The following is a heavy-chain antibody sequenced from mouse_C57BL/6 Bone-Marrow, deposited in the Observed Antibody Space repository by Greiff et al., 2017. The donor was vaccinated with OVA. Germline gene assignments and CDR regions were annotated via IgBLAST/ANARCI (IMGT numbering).Heavy chain of an antibody. D-gene: IGHD1-1*01. V-gene: IGHV1-78*01. CDR3: ARYYYGSSPYAMDY. CDR1: GYTFTDHT. J-gene: IGHJ4*01. Sequence: QLQQSDAELVKPGASVKISCKVSGYTFTDHTIHWMKQRPEQGLEWIGYIYPRDGSTKYNEKFTGKATLTADKSSSTAYMQLNSLTSEDSAVYFCARYYYGSSPYAMDYWGQGTSVTVSS. CDR2: IYPRDGST.